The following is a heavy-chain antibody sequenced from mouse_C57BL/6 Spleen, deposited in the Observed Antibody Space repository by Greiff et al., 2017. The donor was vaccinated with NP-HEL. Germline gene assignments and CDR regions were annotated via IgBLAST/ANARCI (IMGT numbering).Heavy chain of an antibody. Sequence: EVKLMESGGGLVQPGGSLSLSCAASGFTFTDYYMSWVRQPPGKALEWLGFIRNKANGYTTEYSASVKGRFTISRDNSQSILYLQMNALRAEDSATYYCARFYDGYFWFAYWGQGTLVTVSA. CDR1: GFTFTDYY. D-gene: IGHD2-3*01. CDR2: IRNKANGYTT. V-gene: IGHV7-3*01. CDR3: ARFYDGYFWFAY. J-gene: IGHJ3*01.